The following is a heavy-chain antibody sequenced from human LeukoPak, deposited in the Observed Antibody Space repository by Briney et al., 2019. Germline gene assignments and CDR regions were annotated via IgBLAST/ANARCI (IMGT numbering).Heavy chain of an antibody. CDR3: ARPAVAGTEDLQH. V-gene: IGHV3-21*01. D-gene: IGHD6-19*01. Sequence: RPGGSLRLSCAASGFTFSSYSMNWVRQAPGKGLEWVSSISSSSSYIYYADSVKGRFTISRDNSKNTLYLQMNSLRLEDTAVYYCARPAVAGTEDLQHWGQGTLVTVSP. CDR2: ISSSSSYI. CDR1: GFTFSSYS. J-gene: IGHJ1*01.